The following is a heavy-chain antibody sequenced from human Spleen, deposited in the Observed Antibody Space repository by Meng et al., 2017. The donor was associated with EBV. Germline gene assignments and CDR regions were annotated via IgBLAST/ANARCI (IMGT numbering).Heavy chain of an antibody. J-gene: IGHJ4*02. Sequence: QVQLVQSGSELQKPGASVKVSCKTSGYPFTSYGISWVRQAPGQGLEWMGWISPHNDDTNYAQNLQGRLTMTKDTSTSTAYMELRSLRSDDTAVYYCARAAATVDFWGQGTLVTVSS. D-gene: IGHD4-17*01. CDR1: GYPFTSYG. V-gene: IGHV1-18*01. CDR3: ARAAATVDF. CDR2: ISPHNDDT.